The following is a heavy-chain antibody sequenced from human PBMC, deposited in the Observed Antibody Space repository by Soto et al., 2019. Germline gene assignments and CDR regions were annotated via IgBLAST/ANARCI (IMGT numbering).Heavy chain of an antibody. Sequence: PGGSLRLSCAASGFTFSSYVRHWVRQAPGKGLEWVAVISCDGSNKYYADSVKGRFTISRDNSKNTLYLQMNSLRAEDTAVYYCAKEGSSSSWYVVGNYYYYYGMDVWGQGTTVTVSS. V-gene: IGHV3-30*18. J-gene: IGHJ6*02. CDR2: ISCDGSNK. CDR1: GFTFSSYV. D-gene: IGHD6-13*01. CDR3: AKEGSSSSWYVVGNYYYYYGMDV.